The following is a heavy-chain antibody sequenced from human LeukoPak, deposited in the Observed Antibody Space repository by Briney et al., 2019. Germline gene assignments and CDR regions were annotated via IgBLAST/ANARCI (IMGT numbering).Heavy chain of an antibody. CDR2: INPNSGGT. CDR1: GYTFTGYY. CDR3: ARDFTGYCSSTSCYSPKRLYYYMDV. Sequence: ASVKVSCKASGYTFTGYYMHWVRQAPGQGLEWMGWINPNSGGTNYAQKFQGRVTMTRDMSISTAYMELSRLRSDDTAVYYCARDFTGYCSSTSCYSPKRLYYYMDVWGKGTTVTVSS. V-gene: IGHV1-2*02. J-gene: IGHJ6*03. D-gene: IGHD2-2*01.